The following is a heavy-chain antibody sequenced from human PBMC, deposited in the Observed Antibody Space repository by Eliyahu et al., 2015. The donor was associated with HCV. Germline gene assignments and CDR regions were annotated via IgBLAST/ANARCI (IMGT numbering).Heavy chain of an antibody. J-gene: IGHJ4*02. D-gene: IGHD3-3*01. CDR3: VKDKIGRFLLLED. Sequence: EVQLLESGGGLAQPGXSRRLSCAAXGFTFVNYAMTWVXQDPGKGLEWVSSISESGGRTYYAASVKGRFTISRDKSKSMVYLQMNSLRGDDTAKYYCVKDKIGRFLLLEDWGQGTLVTVSS. CDR1: GFTFVNYA. V-gene: IGHV3-23*01. CDR2: ISESGGRT.